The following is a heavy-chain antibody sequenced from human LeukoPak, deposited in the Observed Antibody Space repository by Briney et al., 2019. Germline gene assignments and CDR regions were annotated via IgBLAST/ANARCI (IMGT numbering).Heavy chain of an antibody. CDR3: ARATSGYYFDF. D-gene: IGHD3-22*01. Sequence: SETLSLTCTVSGGSISSYYWNWIRQPPGKGLEWIGYIYYNGNTNYNPSLKSRVTISLDTSKNQFSLKLSSVTAADTAVYFCARATSGYYFDFWDQGTLVIVSS. V-gene: IGHV4-59*01. J-gene: IGHJ4*02. CDR1: GGSISSYY. CDR2: IYYNGNT.